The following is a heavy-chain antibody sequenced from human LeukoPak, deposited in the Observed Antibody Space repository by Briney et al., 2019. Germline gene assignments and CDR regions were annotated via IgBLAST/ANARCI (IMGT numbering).Heavy chain of an antibody. J-gene: IGHJ3*02. V-gene: IGHV4-34*01. CDR2: INHSGST. CDR3: ARRWSGGYYVFHVDI. Sequence: PSETLSLTCAVYGGSFSGYYWSWIRQPPGKGLEWIGEINHSGSTNYNPSLKSRVTISVDTSKNQFSLKLSSVTAADTAVYYCARRWSGGYYVFHVDIWGQGTMVTVSS. CDR1: GGSFSGYY. D-gene: IGHD3-3*01.